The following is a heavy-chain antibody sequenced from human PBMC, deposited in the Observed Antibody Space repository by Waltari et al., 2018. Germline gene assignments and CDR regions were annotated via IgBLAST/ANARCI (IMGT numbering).Heavy chain of an antibody. D-gene: IGHD5-12*01. CDR1: GFTFSSYG. CDR2: ISSSSSTI. J-gene: IGHJ6*03. Sequence: VQLVESGGGVVQPGGSLRLSCAASGFTFSSYGMHWVRQAPGKGLEWVSYISSSSSTIYYADSVKGRFTISRDNAKNSLYLQMNSLRAEDTAVYYCARDGYSGYAFHYYYYYMDVWGKGTTVTVSS. V-gene: IGHV3-48*04. CDR3: ARDGYSGYAFHYYYYYMDV.